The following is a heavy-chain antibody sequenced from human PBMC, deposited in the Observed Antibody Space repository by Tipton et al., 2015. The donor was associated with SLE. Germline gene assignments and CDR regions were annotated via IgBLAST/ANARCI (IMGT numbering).Heavy chain of an antibody. CDR2: IYYSGST. Sequence: TLSLTCTVSGGSISSYYWSWIRQPPGKGLEWIGYIYYSGSTNYNPSLKSRVTISVDTSKNQFSLKLSSVTAADTAVYYCARHLGEVVELLAFDIWGQGTMVTVSS. CDR1: GGSISSYY. J-gene: IGHJ3*02. D-gene: IGHD1-7*01. V-gene: IGHV4-59*08. CDR3: ARHLGEVVELLAFDI.